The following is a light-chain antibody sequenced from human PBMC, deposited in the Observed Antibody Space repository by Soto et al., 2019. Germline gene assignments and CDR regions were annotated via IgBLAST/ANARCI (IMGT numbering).Light chain of an antibody. CDR2: DAS. CDR3: QQRSNWPIT. V-gene: IGKV3-11*01. Sequence: EIVLTQSPATLSLSPWERSTLSCRASQSVSSYLAWYQQKPGQAPRLLIYDASNRAPGIPARFSGSGSGTDFTLTISSLEPEDFAVYYCQQRSNWPITFGQGTRLEI. J-gene: IGKJ5*01. CDR1: QSVSSY.